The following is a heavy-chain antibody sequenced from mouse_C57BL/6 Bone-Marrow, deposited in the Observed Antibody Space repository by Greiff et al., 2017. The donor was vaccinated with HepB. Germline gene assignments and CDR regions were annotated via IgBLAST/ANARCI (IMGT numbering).Heavy chain of an antibody. D-gene: IGHD1-1*01. CDR2: FHPYNDDT. J-gene: IGHJ4*01. CDR3: ARDYYGSSYPFYYAMDY. CDR1: GYTFTTYP. Sequence: QLQESGAELVKPGASVKMSCKASGYTFTTYPIEWMKQNHGKSLEWIGNFHPYNDDTKYNEKFKGKATLTVEKSSSTVYLELSRLTSDDSAVYYCARDYYGSSYPFYYAMDYWGQGTSVTVSS. V-gene: IGHV1-47*01.